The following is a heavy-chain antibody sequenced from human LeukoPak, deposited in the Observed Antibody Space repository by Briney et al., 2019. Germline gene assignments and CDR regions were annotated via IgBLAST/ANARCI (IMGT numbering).Heavy chain of an antibody. D-gene: IGHD3-22*01. Sequence: GGSLRLSCAASGFTFSSYSMNWVRQAPGKGLEWVSSISSSSSYTYYADSVKGRFTISRDNAKNSLYLQMNSLRAEDTAVYYCARDPPTYYYDSSGCYFDYWGQGTLVTVSS. CDR3: ARDPPTYYYDSSGCYFDY. V-gene: IGHV3-21*01. CDR1: GFTFSSYS. J-gene: IGHJ4*02. CDR2: ISSSSSYT.